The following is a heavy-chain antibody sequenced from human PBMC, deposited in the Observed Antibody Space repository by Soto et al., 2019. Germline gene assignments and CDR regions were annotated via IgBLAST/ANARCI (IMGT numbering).Heavy chain of an antibody. Sequence: QVQLVQSGAEVKKPGSSVKVSCKASGGTFSSYTISWVRQAPGQGLEWMGRIIPILGIANYAQKFQGRVTITGDKSTSTAYMELSSLRSEDTAVYYCARDLGIAAAGTRGYYFDYWGQGTLVTVSS. CDR2: IIPILGIA. V-gene: IGHV1-69*08. CDR3: ARDLGIAAAGTRGYYFDY. D-gene: IGHD6-13*01. CDR1: GGTFSSYT. J-gene: IGHJ4*02.